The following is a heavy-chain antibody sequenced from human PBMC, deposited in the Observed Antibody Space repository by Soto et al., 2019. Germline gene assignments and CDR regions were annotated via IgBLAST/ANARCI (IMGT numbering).Heavy chain of an antibody. CDR2: IYYNGKT. CDR1: GGSLSYGGYY. D-gene: IGHD1-7*01. V-gene: IGHV4-31*03. CDR3: ARDGHSNWNYFDP. Sequence: QVQLQESGPGLVKPSQTLSLTCTVSGGSLSYGGYYWTWIRQYPGKGLEWIGYIYYNGKTYYNPSLKSRVSMSADTSKNQFSLKLTSVTAADTAVYYCARDGHSNWNYFDPWGQGTLVTVSS. J-gene: IGHJ5*02.